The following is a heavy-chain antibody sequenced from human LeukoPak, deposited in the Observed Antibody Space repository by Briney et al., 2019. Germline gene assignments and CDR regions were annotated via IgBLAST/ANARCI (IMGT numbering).Heavy chain of an antibody. CDR1: GYTFTGYY. V-gene: IGHV1-2*02. J-gene: IGHJ5*02. D-gene: IGHD5-12*01. CDR3: ARDLGDSGYSNWFDP. CDR2: INPNSGGT. Sequence: GASVKVSCKASGYTFTGYYMHWVRQAPGQGLEWMGWINPNSGGTNYAQKFQGRVTMTRDTSISTAYMELSRLRSGDTAVYYCARDLGDSGYSNWFDPWGQGTLVTVSS.